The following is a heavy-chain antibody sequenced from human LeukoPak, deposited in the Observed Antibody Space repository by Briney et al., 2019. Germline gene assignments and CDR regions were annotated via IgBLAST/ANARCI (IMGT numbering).Heavy chain of an antibody. V-gene: IGHV4-39*07. CDR1: GGSISSSTYY. D-gene: IGHD6-19*01. CDR2: IYYSGST. CDR3: ARSEQWLVPLDH. Sequence: PSETLSLTCTVSGGSISSSTYYWGWIRQPPGKGLEWFGSIYYSGSTYYNPSLKSRVTISVDTSKNQFSLKLSSVTAAGTAVYYCARSEQWLVPLDHWGQGTLVTVSS. J-gene: IGHJ4*02.